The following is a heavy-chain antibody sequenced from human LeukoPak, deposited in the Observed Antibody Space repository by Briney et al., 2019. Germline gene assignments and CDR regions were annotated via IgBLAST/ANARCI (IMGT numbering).Heavy chain of an antibody. CDR2: TYYRSTWYN. CDR1: GDIVSSNSVT. D-gene: IGHD2-2*01. Sequence: SQTLSLTCAISGDIVSSNSVTWNWIRQSPSRGLEWLGRTYYRSTWYNDYAVSVRGRITVNPGTSKNQFSLHLNSVTPEDTAVYYCARRLTQYDCFDPWGRGILVTVSS. J-gene: IGHJ5*02. V-gene: IGHV6-1*01. CDR3: ARRLTQYDCFDP.